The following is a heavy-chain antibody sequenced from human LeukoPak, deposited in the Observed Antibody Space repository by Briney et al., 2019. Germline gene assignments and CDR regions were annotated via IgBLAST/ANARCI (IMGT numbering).Heavy chain of an antibody. CDR3: ARHDDSEVDY. CDR2: IYYSGST. CDR1: GGSISSSSYY. D-gene: IGHD2-21*02. V-gene: IGHV4-39*01. Sequence: SETLSLTCTVSGGSISSSSYYWGWIRQPPGKGLEWFGSIYYSGSTYYNPSLKSRVTISIDTSKNHFSLKLSSVTAADTDVYSCARHDDSEVDYWGQGTLVTVSS. J-gene: IGHJ4*02.